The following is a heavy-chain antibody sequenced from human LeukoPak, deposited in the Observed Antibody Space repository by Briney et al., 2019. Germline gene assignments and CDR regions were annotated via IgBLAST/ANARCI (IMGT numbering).Heavy chain of an antibody. CDR2: IKQDGSEK. V-gene: IGHV3-7*04. J-gene: IGHJ4*02. Sequence: PGRSLRLSCAASGFTFSSYAMHWVRQAPGKGLEWVANIKQDGSEKYYVDSVKGRFTISRDNAKNSLYLQMNSLRAEDTAQYYCARHNPLWGYWGQGTLVTVSS. D-gene: IGHD1-14*01. CDR1: GFTFSSYA. CDR3: ARHNPLWGY.